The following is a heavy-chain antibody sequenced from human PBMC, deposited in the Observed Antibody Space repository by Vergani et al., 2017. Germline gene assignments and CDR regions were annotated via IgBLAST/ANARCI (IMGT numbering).Heavy chain of an antibody. CDR3: ARVERTGPFDY. J-gene: IGHJ4*02. Sequence: EVQLVESGGGLVKPGGSLRLSCAASGFTFSSYSMNWVRQAPGKGLEWVSAISSSSSYIYYADSVKGRFTISRDNAKNSLYLQMNSLRAEDTAVYYCARVERTGPFDYWGQGTLVTVSS. D-gene: IGHD1-1*01. CDR2: ISSSSSYI. V-gene: IGHV3-21*01. CDR1: GFTFSSYS.